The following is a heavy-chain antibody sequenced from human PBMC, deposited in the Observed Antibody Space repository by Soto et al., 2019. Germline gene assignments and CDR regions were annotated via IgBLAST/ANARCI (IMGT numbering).Heavy chain of an antibody. CDR3: ASSMGRGGNDY. D-gene: IGHD3-10*01. J-gene: IGHJ4*02. V-gene: IGHV3-7*03. CDR1: VFTFSDYR. Sequence: EVQLGESGGVLVQPGGSLRLACAASVFTFSDYRMSRVRQAPGKGLECVAKLKTDGSEKYYVDPVKGRFTISRDNAKNSLYLQMNRLRAEDTAVYYCASSMGRGGNDYWGQGTLVAVSS. CDR2: LKTDGSEK.